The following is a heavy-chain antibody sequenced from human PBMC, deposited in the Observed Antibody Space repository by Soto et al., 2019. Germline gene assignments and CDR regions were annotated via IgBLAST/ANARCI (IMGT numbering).Heavy chain of an antibody. J-gene: IGHJ3*02. CDR1: GFTFSSYA. CDR3: ARDPLVLVPVVIGPSPRPPITRGDAFDI. V-gene: IGHV3-23*01. Sequence: GGSLRLSCAASGFTFSSYAVSWVRQAPGKGLEWVSAISGSGGSTYYADYVKGRFTISRDNSKNTLYLQMNSLRAEDTAVYYCARDPLVLVPVVIGPSPRPPITRGDAFDIWGQGTMVTVSS. CDR2: ISGSGGST. D-gene: IGHD2-2*02.